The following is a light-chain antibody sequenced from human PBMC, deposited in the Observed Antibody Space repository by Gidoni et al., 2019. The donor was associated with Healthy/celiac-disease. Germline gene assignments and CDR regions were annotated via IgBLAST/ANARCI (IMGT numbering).Light chain of an antibody. Sequence: EIVLTQSPATLALSPGERATLSCRASQRVSSYLAWYQQKPGQAPRLLIYDASNRATGIPARFSGSGSGTDFTLTISSLEPEDFAVYYCQQRSNWPRLFGGGTKVEIK. J-gene: IGKJ4*01. CDR3: QQRSNWPRL. CDR2: DAS. V-gene: IGKV3-11*01. CDR1: QRVSSY.